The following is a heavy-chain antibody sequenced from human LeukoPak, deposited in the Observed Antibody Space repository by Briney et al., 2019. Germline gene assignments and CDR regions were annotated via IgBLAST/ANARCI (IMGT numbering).Heavy chain of an antibody. CDR3: ATDGAGFDT. Sequence: GGSLRLSCTGSGFIFSSHSMNWVRQAPGKGLEWLSYINIGGTNTHYADSVKGRFTISRDNAKKSLYLEMNNLRAEDTAVYYCATDGAGFDTWGQGVLVTVSS. J-gene: IGHJ5*02. V-gene: IGHV3-48*04. CDR1: GFIFSSHS. CDR2: INIGGTNT.